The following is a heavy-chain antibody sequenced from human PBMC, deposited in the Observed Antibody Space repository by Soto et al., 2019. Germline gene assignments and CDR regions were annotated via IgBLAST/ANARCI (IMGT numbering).Heavy chain of an antibody. V-gene: IGHV3-30-3*01. CDR1: GFTFSSYA. J-gene: IGHJ6*02. CDR2: ISYDGSNK. D-gene: IGHD1-26*01. Sequence: PGGSPRLSCAASGFTFSSYAMHWVRQAPGKGLEWVAVISYDGSNKYYADSVKGRFTISRDNSKNTLYLQMNSLRAEDTAVYYCARSLPSGSYYYYYGMDVWGQGTTVTVSS. CDR3: ARSLPSGSYYYYYGMDV.